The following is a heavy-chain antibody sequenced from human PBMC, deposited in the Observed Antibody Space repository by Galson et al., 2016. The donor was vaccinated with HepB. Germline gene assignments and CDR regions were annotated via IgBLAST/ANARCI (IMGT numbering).Heavy chain of an antibody. CDR3: ARVLLSSGWYPLIYYAMDV. CDR2: MDYSGNS. J-gene: IGHJ6*02. Sequence: TLSLTCTVSGASIATTACYWSWLRQPPGKGLEWIGYMDYSGNSYYNPSLKSRVTISIDTSKDQFSLGLSSVTAADTAVYFCARVLLSSGWYPLIYYAMDVWGQGTTVTVSS. CDR1: GASIATTACY. D-gene: IGHD6-19*01. V-gene: IGHV4-31*03.